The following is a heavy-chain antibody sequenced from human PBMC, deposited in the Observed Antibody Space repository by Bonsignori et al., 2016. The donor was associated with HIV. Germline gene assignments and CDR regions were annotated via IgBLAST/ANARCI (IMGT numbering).Heavy chain of an antibody. V-gene: IGHV3-66*01. CDR3: ARDGYDYVWGSYRFDY. J-gene: IGHJ4*02. D-gene: IGHD3-16*02. CDR2: IYSGGST. Sequence: VRQAPGKGLEWVSVIYSGGSTYYADSVKGRFTISRDNSKNTLYLQMNSLRAEDTAVYYCARDGYDYVWGSYRFDYWGQGTLVTVSS.